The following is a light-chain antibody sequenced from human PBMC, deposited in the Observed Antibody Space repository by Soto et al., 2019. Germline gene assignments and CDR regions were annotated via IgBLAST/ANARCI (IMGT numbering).Light chain of an antibody. V-gene: IGKV1-39*01. CDR3: QQSYSFPRT. J-gene: IGKJ1*01. Sequence: DIQMTQSPSSLSASVGDTVTFTCRASQSISEYLNWYQQKPGKAPRLLIYAASNLDNGVPSRFSGSGSGTTFTLTIRSXQPEDFATYYCQQSYSFPRTFGQGTKVDIK. CDR1: QSISEY. CDR2: AAS.